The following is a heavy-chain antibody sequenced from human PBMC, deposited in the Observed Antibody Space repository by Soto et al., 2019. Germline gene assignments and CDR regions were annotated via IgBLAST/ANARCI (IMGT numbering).Heavy chain of an antibody. D-gene: IGHD3-3*01. V-gene: IGHV2-5*02. CDR3: AHRVLRTVFGLVTTTAIDFDF. J-gene: IGHJ4*02. Sequence: QITLNESGPTQVKPRQTLTLTCTFSGFSLTTSGVGVGWIRQSPGKAPEWLALIYCADDKRYSPSLKSRLTITKDTSKNQVVLTMDDLEPADTATYYCAHRVLRTVFGLVTTTAIDFDFWGQGTPVAVSS. CDR1: GFSLTTSGVG. CDR2: IYCADDK.